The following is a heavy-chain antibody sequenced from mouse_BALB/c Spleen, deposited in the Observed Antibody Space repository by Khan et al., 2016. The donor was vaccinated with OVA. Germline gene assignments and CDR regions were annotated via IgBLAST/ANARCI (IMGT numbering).Heavy chain of an antibody. CDR3: ARRTTEYALDY. CDR1: GYTFTSHT. J-gene: IGHJ4*01. D-gene: IGHD2-14*01. V-gene: IGHV1-4*01. Sequence: QVQLKQSGAELARPGASVKMSCKASGYTFTSHTMHWVKQRPGQGLEWIGYINPRSDYTQYNQKFNDKATLTADISSSTAYMQLSSLTSEDSVVYYCARRTTEYALDYWGQGTSVTVSS. CDR2: INPRSDYT.